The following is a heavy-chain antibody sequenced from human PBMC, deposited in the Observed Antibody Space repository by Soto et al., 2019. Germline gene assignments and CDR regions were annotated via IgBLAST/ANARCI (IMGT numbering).Heavy chain of an antibody. V-gene: IGHV3-11*01. CDR2: ISGSGTII. Sequence: QVHVVQSGGGLVKTGGSLRLSCAASGFDFSDFYMSWIRQAPGKGLEWVAYISGSGTIIFYADSVKCRFSISRGDPNNSVFLQMDSRRVDDPAVYYCARESRKSTTHGMEVWGQGNTVTVSS. CDR1: GFDFSDFY. D-gene: IGHD1-1*01. CDR3: ARESRKSTTHGMEV. J-gene: IGHJ6*01.